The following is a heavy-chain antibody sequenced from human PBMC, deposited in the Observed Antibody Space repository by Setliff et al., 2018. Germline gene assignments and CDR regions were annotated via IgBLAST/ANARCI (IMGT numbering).Heavy chain of an antibody. D-gene: IGHD3-22*01. CDR1: GYTFSNYW. Sequence: PGESLKISCKGDGYTFSNYWIGWVRQMPGRGLEWMGIIYPGNSATRYSPSFEGQVSISADKSIATAYLQWRSLKASDTAIYYCARKGIYYDSSKGAEYWGQGTPVT. V-gene: IGHV5-51*01. CDR3: ARKGIYYDSSKGAEY. CDR2: IYPGNSAT. J-gene: IGHJ4*02.